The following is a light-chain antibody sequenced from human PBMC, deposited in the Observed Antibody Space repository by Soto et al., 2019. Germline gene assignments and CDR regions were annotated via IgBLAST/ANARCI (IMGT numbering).Light chain of an antibody. Sequence: EIVLTQSPGTLSLSPGEGATLSCRASQSVTGTNLAWYQQRPGQAPRLLIYDAVRRATGIPDRFSGSGSGTDFTLTISRLEPEDFAVYSCHQYGSSLGTFGQGTKVEI. CDR2: DAV. J-gene: IGKJ2*01. V-gene: IGKV3-20*01. CDR3: HQYGSSLGT. CDR1: QSVTGTN.